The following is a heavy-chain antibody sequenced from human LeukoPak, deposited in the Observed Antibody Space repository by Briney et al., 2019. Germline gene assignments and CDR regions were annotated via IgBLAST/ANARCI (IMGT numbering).Heavy chain of an antibody. D-gene: IGHD5-24*01. CDR2: IYYSGSA. CDR3: ARVKVEMATRSFDY. J-gene: IGHJ4*02. V-gene: IGHV4-59*08. Sequence: PSETLSLTCTVSGGSISSHYWSWIRQPPGKGLEWIGCIYYSGSAIYNPSLRGRVTLSIDTSKNQFSLKLSSVTASDTAVYYCARVKVEMATRSFDYWGQGTLVTVSS. CDR1: GGSISSHY.